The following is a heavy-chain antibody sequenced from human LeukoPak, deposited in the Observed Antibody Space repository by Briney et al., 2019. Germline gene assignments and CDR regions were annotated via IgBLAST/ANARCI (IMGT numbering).Heavy chain of an antibody. D-gene: IGHD4-17*01. Sequence: PGGSLRLSCAASGFTFSGYSMNWVRQAPGKGLEWVSYISSSSSTIYYADSVKGRFTISRDNARNSLYLQMNSLRSEDTAVYYCARDYGDYVDWYFDLWGRGTLVTVSS. V-gene: IGHV3-48*01. CDR1: GFTFSGYS. J-gene: IGHJ2*01. CDR3: ARDYGDYVDWYFDL. CDR2: ISSSSSTI.